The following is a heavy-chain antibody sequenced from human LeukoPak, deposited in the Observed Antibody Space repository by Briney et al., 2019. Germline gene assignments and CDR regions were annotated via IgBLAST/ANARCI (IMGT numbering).Heavy chain of an antibody. CDR3: AKTTVTSEEYYYYYMDV. CDR1: GYTFTSYG. Sequence: ASVKVSCKTSGYTFTSYGVSWVRQAPGQGLEWMGWIVTYNGNTYYSQNFKGRVTMTTDTSTSTAYLELRSLRSDDTAVYYCAKTTVTSEEYYYYYMDVWGKGTTVTVSS. J-gene: IGHJ6*03. CDR2: IVTYNGNT. D-gene: IGHD4-11*01. V-gene: IGHV1-18*01.